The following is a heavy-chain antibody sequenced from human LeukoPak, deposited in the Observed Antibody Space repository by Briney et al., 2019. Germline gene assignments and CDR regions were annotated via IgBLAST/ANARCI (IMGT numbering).Heavy chain of an antibody. CDR2: IRYDGSNK. Sequence: GGSLRLSCAASGFTFSSYGMHWVRQAPGKGLEWVAFIRYDGSNKYYADSVKGRFTISRDNSKNTLYLQMNSLRAEDTAVYYCASTYYGSGSYWLFDYWGQGTLVTASS. CDR3: ASTYYGSGSYWLFDY. V-gene: IGHV3-30*02. CDR1: GFTFSSYG. J-gene: IGHJ4*02. D-gene: IGHD3-10*01.